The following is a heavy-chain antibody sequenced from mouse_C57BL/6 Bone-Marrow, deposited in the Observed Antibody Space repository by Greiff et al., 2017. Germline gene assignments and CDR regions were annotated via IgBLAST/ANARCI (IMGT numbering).Heavy chain of an antibody. J-gene: IGHJ4*01. CDR2: ISYDGSN. CDR1: GYSITSGYY. CDR3: ARTRFDGYYAMDY. D-gene: IGHD2-3*01. Sequence: ESGPGLVKPSQSLSLTCSVTGYSITSGYYWNWMRQFPGNKLEWMGYISYDGSNNYNPSLKNRISITRDTSKNQFFLKLNSVTTEDTATYYCARTRFDGYYAMDYWGQGTSVTVSS. V-gene: IGHV3-6*01.